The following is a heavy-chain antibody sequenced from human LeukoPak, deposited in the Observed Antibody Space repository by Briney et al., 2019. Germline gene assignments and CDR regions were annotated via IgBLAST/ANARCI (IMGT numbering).Heavy chain of an antibody. CDR1: GYSFTSYW. V-gene: IGHV5-51*01. D-gene: IGHD6-6*01. Sequence: GESLKISCKGSGYSFTSYWIGWVRQMPGKGLEGMGIIYPGDSDTRYSPSFQGQVTISADKSISTAYLQWSSLKASDTAMYYCARQRSSSTRFVDYWGQGTLVTVSS. J-gene: IGHJ4*02. CDR3: ARQRSSSTRFVDY. CDR2: IYPGDSDT.